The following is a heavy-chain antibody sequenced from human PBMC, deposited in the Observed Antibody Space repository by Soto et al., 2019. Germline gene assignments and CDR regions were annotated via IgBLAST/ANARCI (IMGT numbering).Heavy chain of an antibody. CDR2: ISVYNGNT. CDR1: GYTFTSYG. Sequence: ASVKVSCKASGYTFTSYGISWVRQAPGQGLEWMGWISVYNGNTNYAQKRQGRVTMTTDTSTSTAYMELRSLRSDDTAVYYCARDRDYYYYDSSGYKGDAFDIWGQGTMVTVSS. CDR3: ARDRDYYYYDSSGYKGDAFDI. D-gene: IGHD3-22*01. J-gene: IGHJ3*02. V-gene: IGHV1-18*01.